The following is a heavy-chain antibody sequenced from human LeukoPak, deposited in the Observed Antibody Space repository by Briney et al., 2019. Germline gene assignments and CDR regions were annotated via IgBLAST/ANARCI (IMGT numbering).Heavy chain of an antibody. CDR1: GFTFSCYG. D-gene: IGHD3-10*01. Sequence: GGSLRLSCAASGFTFSCYGLRWVRQAPGQGLEWASRISGSGSGTYYADSVKGRFTISRDNSKNTLYLQLNSLRAEDTAVYYCAKRSHGVGDMTTWYFDYWGQGTLVTVSS. CDR2: ISGSGSGT. V-gene: IGHV3-23*01. J-gene: IGHJ4*02. CDR3: AKRSHGVGDMTTWYFDY.